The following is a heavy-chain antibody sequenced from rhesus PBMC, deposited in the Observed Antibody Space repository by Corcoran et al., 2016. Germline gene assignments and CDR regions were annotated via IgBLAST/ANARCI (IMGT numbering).Heavy chain of an antibody. CDR2: MNYIGVTT. J-gene: IGHJ4*01. CDR3: AGGYDTNFDF. D-gene: IGHD3-22*01. V-gene: IGHV3S5*01. CDR1: GFTFSTIG. Sequence: EVQLVETGGGVVQPGGSLRLSCVASGFTFSTIGMNWVRQAPGKGVEWVACMNYIGVTTYYGDSVKGRFTISRDNSKNTLSLQMNSLRAEDTAVYYCAGGYDTNFDFWGQGVLVTVSS.